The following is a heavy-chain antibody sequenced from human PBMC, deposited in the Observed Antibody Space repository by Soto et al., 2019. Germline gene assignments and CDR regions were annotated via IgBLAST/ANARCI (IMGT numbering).Heavy chain of an antibody. J-gene: IGHJ6*03. V-gene: IGHV1-8*02. D-gene: IGHD5-18*01. CDR2: MNPNSGNT. CDR1: GYTFTGYY. CDR3: ARGNTGYSYGYYYYYYMDV. Sequence: ASVKVSCKASGYTFTGYYMHWVRQATGQGLEWMGWMNPNSGNTGYAQKFQGRVTMTRNTSISTAYMELSSLRSEDTAVYYCARGNTGYSYGYYYYYYMDVWGKGTTVTVSS.